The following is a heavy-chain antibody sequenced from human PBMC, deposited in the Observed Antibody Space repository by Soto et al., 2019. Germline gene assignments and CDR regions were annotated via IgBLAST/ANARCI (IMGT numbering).Heavy chain of an antibody. CDR1: GYSFTSYW. CDR3: AILPVAEEDTAMVDNWFDP. CDR2: IDPSDSYT. Sequence: GESLKISGNGSGYSFTSYWVSWVRQMPGKGLEWMGRIDPSDSYTNYSPSFQGHVTISADKSISTAYLQWSSLKASDTAMYYCAILPVAEEDTAMVDNWFDPWGQGTLVTVSS. J-gene: IGHJ5*02. D-gene: IGHD5-18*01. V-gene: IGHV5-10-1*01.